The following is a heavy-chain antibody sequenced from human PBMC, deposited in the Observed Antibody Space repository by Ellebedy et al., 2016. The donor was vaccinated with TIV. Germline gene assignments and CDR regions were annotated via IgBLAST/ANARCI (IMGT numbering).Heavy chain of an antibody. CDR2: IYSGGST. CDR3: ARVAYYNDSSGSYYYYFDY. D-gene: IGHD3-22*01. V-gene: IGHV3-66*01. J-gene: IGHJ4*02. CDR1: GFTVSSNY. Sequence: GESLKISCAASGFTVSSNYMSWVRQAPGKGLEWVSVIYSGGSTYYADSVKGRFTISRDNSKNTQYLQMNSLRAEDTAVYYCARVAYYNDSSGSYYYYFDYWGQGTLVTVSS.